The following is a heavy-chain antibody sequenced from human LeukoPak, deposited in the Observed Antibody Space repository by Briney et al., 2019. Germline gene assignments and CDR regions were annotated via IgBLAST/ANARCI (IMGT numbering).Heavy chain of an antibody. CDR2: ISSSGNT. D-gene: IGHD3-3*01. V-gene: IGHV4-59*01. Sequence: SETLSLTCTVSGGSISSYYWSWIRQPPGKGLEWIGYISSSGNTNYNPSLKSRVTISVDTSKNQISLKLSSVTAADSAVYYCVREQRSYDFSSAFYIAHGMDVWGQGTTVTVSS. CDR1: GGSISSYY. J-gene: IGHJ6*02. CDR3: VREQRSYDFSSAFYIAHGMDV.